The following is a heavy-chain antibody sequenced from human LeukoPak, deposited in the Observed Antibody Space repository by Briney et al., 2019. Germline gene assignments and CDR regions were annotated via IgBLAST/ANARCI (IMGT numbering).Heavy chain of an antibody. Sequence: ASVKVSCKASGYTFTGNYMHWVRQAPGQGPEWMGVISPSGGSTTYAQKFQGRVTLTRDMSTSTDYLELSSLRSEDTAVYYCARAGGYCGRISCPYYFDYWGQGSLVAVSS. V-gene: IGHV1-46*01. J-gene: IGHJ4*02. D-gene: IGHD2-15*01. CDR1: GYTFTGNY. CDR3: ARAGGYCGRISCPYYFDY. CDR2: ISPSGGST.